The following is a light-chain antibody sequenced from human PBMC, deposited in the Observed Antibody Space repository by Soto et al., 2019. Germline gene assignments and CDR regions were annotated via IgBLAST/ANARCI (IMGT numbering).Light chain of an antibody. J-gene: IGKJ1*01. CDR3: QQYNSYSRT. Sequence: DIPITHSPSTLSSSLVERVTITCRASQSISSWLARYQQKPGKAPKLLIYDASSLESGVPSRFSGSGSGTEFTLTISSLQSHDFATYYCQQYNSYSRTFGQGTKVDI. CDR2: DAS. CDR1: QSISSW. V-gene: IGKV1-5*01.